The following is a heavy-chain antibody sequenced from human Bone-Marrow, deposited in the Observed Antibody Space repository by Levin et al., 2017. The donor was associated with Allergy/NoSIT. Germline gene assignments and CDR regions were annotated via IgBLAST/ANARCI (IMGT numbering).Heavy chain of an antibody. Sequence: ASVKVSCKASGYTFTGYYMHWVRQAPGQGLEWMGWINPNSGGTNYAQKFQGRVTMTRDTSISTAYMELSRLRSDDTAVYYCARVLAENTAGIAVAGTPFDYWGQGTLVTVSS. D-gene: IGHD6-19*01. CDR3: ARVLAENTAGIAVAGTPFDY. J-gene: IGHJ4*02. CDR1: GYTFTGYY. CDR2: INPNSGGT. V-gene: IGHV1-2*02.